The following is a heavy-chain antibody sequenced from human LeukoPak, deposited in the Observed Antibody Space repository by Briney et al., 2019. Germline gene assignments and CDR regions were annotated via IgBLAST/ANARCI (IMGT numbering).Heavy chain of an antibody. CDR1: GFTFSSYA. CDR2: ISGSGGST. J-gene: IGHJ4*02. D-gene: IGHD1-1*01. Sequence: GGSLRLSCAASGFTFSSYAMSWVRQAAGKGLEWVSAISGSGGSTYYADSVKGRFTISRDNSKNTLYLQMNSPRAEDTAVYFCAKANWISNADAVWWGQGTLVTVSS. V-gene: IGHV3-23*01. CDR3: AKANWISNADAVW.